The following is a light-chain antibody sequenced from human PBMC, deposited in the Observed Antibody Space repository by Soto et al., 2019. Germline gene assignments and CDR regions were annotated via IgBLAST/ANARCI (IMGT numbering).Light chain of an antibody. CDR3: QQYSTWPPWT. Sequence: EIVMTQSPATLSVSPGERATLSCRASQRVSRNLAWYQQKPGQAPRLLIYDASTRATGIPDSFSGSGSETEFTLTISSLQSADYAIYYCQQYSTWPPWTFGQGTTVEIK. J-gene: IGKJ1*01. CDR2: DAS. CDR1: QRVSRN. V-gene: IGKV3-15*01.